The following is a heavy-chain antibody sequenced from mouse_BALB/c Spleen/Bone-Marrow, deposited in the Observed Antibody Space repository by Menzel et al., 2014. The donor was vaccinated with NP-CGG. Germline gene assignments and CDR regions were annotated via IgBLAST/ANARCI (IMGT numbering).Heavy chain of an antibody. V-gene: IGHV1-7*01. CDR3: ARMGVWG. D-gene: IGHD2-10*02. Sequence: VQLQQSGAELAKPGASVKMSCKASGYTFTSYWMHWVKQRPGQGLEWIGYINPSTGYTEYNQKFKDKATLTADKSSSTAYMQLSGLTSEDSAIYYCARMGVWGWGQGTSVTVSS. CDR1: GYTFTSYW. CDR2: INPSTGYT. J-gene: IGHJ4*01.